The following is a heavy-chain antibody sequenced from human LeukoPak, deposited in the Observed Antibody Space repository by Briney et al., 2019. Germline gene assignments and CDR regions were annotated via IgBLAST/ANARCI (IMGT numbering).Heavy chain of an antibody. V-gene: IGHV3-30*18. CDR1: GFTFRSYG. CDR2: ISDDGNNK. Sequence: GGSLRLSCAASGFTFRSYGMHWVRQAPGKGLEWVAVISDDGNNKYYADSVRGRFTISRDSSKNTLSLQMNSLRVEDTAVYYCAKDNKRYSCDYWGQGILVTVSS. CDR3: AKDNKRYSCDY. J-gene: IGHJ4*02. D-gene: IGHD5-18*01.